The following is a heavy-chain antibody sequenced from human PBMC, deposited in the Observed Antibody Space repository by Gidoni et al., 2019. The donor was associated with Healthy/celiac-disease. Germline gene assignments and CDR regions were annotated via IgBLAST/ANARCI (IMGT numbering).Heavy chain of an antibody. D-gene: IGHD2-21*02. V-gene: IGHV1-69*01. CDR3: ARADGDPYNWFDP. CDR1: GGTFSSYA. Sequence: QVQLVQSGAEVTKPGSSVQVACKASGGTFSSYAISWVRLAPGQGLEWMGGIIPIFGTANYAQKFQGRVTITADESTSTAYMELSSLRSEDTAVYYCARADGDPYNWFDPWGQGTLVTVSS. CDR2: IIPIFGTA. J-gene: IGHJ5*02.